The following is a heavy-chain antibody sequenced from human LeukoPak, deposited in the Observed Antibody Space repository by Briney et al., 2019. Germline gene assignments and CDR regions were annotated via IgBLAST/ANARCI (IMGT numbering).Heavy chain of an antibody. CDR1: GGTFSSYA. D-gene: IGHD2-2*01. V-gene: IGHV1-18*01. J-gene: IGHJ5*02. Sequence: ASVKVSCKASGGTFSSYAISWVRQAPGQGLEWMGWISAYTGNTKYGQRFQGRVTMTTDTSTSTAYMELRSLRSDDTAVFYCARDFWVRHSAPAPKDLWGQGTLVTVSS. CDR3: ARDFWVRHSAPAPKDL. CDR2: ISAYTGNT.